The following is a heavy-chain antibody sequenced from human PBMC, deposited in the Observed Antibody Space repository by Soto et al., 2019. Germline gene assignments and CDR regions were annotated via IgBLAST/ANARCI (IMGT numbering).Heavy chain of an antibody. V-gene: IGHV5-51*03. CDR1: GYSFTSYW. CDR3: ARSMLPHSKGTMDV. J-gene: IGHJ6*02. CDR2: IYPGDSDT. D-gene: IGHD2-15*01. Sequence: GVSLNSSCKGAGYSFTSYWIGWVSQMRGKGLEWMGIIYPGDSDTRYSPSFQGQVTISADKSISTAYLQWSSLKASDTAMYYCARSMLPHSKGTMDVWGQGTTVTVSS.